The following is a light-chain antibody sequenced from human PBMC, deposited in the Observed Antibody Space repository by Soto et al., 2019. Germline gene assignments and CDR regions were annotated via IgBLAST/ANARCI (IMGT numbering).Light chain of an antibody. CDR1: SSNVGGYKY. Sequence: QSALTQPRSVSGSPGQAVTISCTGTSSNVGGYKYVSWYQQLPGKAPKLIIYDVTKRPSGVPDRFSGSKSGNTASLTISGLQAEDEADYYGCSNAGSNTAVVGGGTKLTVL. J-gene: IGLJ2*01. CDR3: CSNAGSNTAV. CDR2: DVT. V-gene: IGLV2-11*01.